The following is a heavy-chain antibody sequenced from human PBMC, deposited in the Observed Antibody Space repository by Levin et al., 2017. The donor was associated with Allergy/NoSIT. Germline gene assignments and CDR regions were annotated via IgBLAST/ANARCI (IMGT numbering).Heavy chain of an antibody. CDR2: ISYNGNDK. D-gene: IGHD3-16*01. V-gene: IGHV3-30*04. J-gene: IGHJ6*02. Sequence: HPGGSLRLSCAVSGFKFNTYAMYWVRQAPGKGLEWLAVISYNGNDKHYADSVKGRFSISRDTSQNLLYLDTNSLTTEDTAVYFCAKDRREGGYAYYYGMDVWGQGTTVIVSS. CDR1: GFKFNTYA. CDR3: AKDRREGGYAYYYGMDV.